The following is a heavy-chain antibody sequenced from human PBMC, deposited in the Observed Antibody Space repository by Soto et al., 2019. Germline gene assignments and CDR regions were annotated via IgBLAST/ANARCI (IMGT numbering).Heavy chain of an antibody. V-gene: IGHV4-59*01. J-gene: IGHJ4*02. Sequence: PSETLSLTCTVFGGSISSYYWSWIRQPPGKGLEWIGYIYYSGSTNYNPSLKSRVTISVDTSKNRFSLKLSSVAAADTAVYYCATFPTVRGVITPFGYWGQGTLVTVSS. D-gene: IGHD3-10*01. CDR1: GGSISSYY. CDR3: ATFPTVRGVITPFGY. CDR2: IYYSGST.